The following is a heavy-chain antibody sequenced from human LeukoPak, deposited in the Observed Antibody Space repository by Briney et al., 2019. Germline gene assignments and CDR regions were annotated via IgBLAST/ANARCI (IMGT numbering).Heavy chain of an antibody. D-gene: IGHD3-3*01. V-gene: IGHV3-21*01. CDR2: INDGPYI. Sequence: RSGGSLRLSCAASGFTFSSYTMNWVRQAPGKGLEWVSSINDGPYIFYADSVKGRFTISRDNAKNSLYLQMNSLRAEDTAVYYCARRDEAYDSIDYWGQGTLVTVSS. J-gene: IGHJ4*02. CDR3: ARRDEAYDSIDY. CDR1: GFTFSSYT.